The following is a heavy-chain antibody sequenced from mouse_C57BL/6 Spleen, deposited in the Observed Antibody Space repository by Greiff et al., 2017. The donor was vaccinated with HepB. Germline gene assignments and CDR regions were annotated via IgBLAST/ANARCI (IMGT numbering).Heavy chain of an antibody. CDR1: GYAFSSSW. V-gene: IGHV1-82*01. J-gene: IGHJ4*01. CDR2: IYPGDGDT. D-gene: IGHD3-2*01. Sequence: VQLQQSGPELVKPGASVKISCKASGYAFSSSWMNWVKQRPGKGLEWIGRIYPGDGDTNYNGKFKGKATLTADKSSSTAYMQRSSLTSEDSAVYLCARSDSGGLAMDYGGQGTTVTVSS. CDR3: ARSDSGGLAMDY.